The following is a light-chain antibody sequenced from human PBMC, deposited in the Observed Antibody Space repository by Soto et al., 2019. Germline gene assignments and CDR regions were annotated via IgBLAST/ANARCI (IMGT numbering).Light chain of an antibody. Sequence: DIQMNQSPSSLSASVGDRVTITCRASQGMRHYVSWYQQKPGKGPKLLIYEASNLQSGVPSRFRGGGSGTEFTLTISSLQPEDVATYYCQNFDSAPQTFGQGTKVEIK. CDR1: QGMRHY. CDR2: EAS. V-gene: IGKV1-27*01. J-gene: IGKJ1*01. CDR3: QNFDSAPQT.